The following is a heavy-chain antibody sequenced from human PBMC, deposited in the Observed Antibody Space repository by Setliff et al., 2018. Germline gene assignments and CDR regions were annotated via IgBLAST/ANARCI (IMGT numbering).Heavy chain of an antibody. Sequence: GASVKVSCKTSGYNFITLGINWVRQAPGQGLEWVGWISPYSGKTDYAQKFQDRVIMTIDSATTTAYMELKTLRSDDTAVYYCARGRGPDIVVTIPGDYWGQGTQVTSPQ. V-gene: IGHV1-18*01. CDR1: GYNFITLG. J-gene: IGHJ4*02. D-gene: IGHD2-15*01. CDR3: ARGRGPDIVVTIPGDY. CDR2: ISPYSGKT.